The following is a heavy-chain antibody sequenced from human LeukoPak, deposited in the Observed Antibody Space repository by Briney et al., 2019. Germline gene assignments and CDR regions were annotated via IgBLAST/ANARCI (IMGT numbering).Heavy chain of an antibody. D-gene: IGHD5-24*01. CDR3: ARDRYGDGFAHLDY. V-gene: IGHV1-2*02. CDR1: GYTFTSYA. CDR2: ITPSGGT. J-gene: IGHJ4*02. Sequence: ASVKVSCKASGYTFTSYAIHWVRQAPGQGLEWMGWITPSGGTNYPQKFQGRVAITWDTSITTAYMDLSRLTSDDTAVYYCARDRYGDGFAHLDYWGQGALITVSS.